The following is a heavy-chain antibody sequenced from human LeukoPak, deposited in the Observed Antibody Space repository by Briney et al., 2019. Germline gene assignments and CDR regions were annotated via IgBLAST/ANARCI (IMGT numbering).Heavy chain of an antibody. V-gene: IGHV3-74*01. D-gene: IGHD6-6*01. Sequence: PGGSLRLSCAASGFTFSSYWMHWVRQAPGKGLVWVSRINSDGSSTSYADSVKGRFTISRDNAKNTLYVKMNSLRAEDPAVYFCARASLGAIEYSSSSLDYWGQGTLVTVST. J-gene: IGHJ4*02. CDR1: GFTFSSYW. CDR2: INSDGSST. CDR3: ARASLGAIEYSSSSLDY.